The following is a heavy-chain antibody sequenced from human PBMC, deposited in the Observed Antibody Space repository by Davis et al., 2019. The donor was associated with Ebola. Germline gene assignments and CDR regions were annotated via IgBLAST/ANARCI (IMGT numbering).Heavy chain of an antibody. J-gene: IGHJ5*02. Sequence: AASVKVSCKASGGTFSSYAISWVRQAPGQGLEWMGRIIPILGIANYAQKFQGRVTITADKSTSTAYMELSSLRSEDTAVYYCARVKYQLLLVTWPWGQGTLVTVSS. CDR1: GGTFSSYA. CDR3: ARVKYQLLLVTWP. CDR2: IIPILGIA. V-gene: IGHV1-69*04. D-gene: IGHD2-2*01.